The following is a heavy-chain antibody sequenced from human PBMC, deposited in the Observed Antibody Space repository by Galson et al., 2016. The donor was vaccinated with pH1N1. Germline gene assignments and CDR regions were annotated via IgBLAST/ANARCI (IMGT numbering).Heavy chain of an antibody. CDR2: ISAYNGNT. CDR3: ARDIGWWVAYMDV. V-gene: IGHV1-18*01. Sequence: SVNVSCKASGYTFTSYGINWVRQAPGQGLEWMGWISAYNGNTNYAQKLQGRVTMTTDTSTTTAYMELRSLRSDDTAVYYCARDIGWWVAYMDVWGKGTPVTVSS. CDR1: GYTFTSYG. J-gene: IGHJ6*03. D-gene: IGHD2-15*01.